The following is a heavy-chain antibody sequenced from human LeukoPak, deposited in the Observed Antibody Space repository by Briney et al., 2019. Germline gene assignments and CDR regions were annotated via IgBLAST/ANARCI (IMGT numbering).Heavy chain of an antibody. D-gene: IGHD3-22*01. CDR2: ISYDGSNK. CDR1: GFAFSRHG. Sequence: GGSLRLSCAASGFAFSRHGIHWVRQAPGKGLEWVAVISYDGSNKYYADSVKGRFTISRDNSKNTLYLQMNSLRAEDTAVYYCARERITMIVVYAFDIWGQGTMVTVSS. V-gene: IGHV3-30*19. J-gene: IGHJ3*02. CDR3: ARERITMIVVYAFDI.